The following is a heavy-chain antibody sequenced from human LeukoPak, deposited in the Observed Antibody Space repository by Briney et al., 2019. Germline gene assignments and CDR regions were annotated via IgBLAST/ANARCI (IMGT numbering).Heavy chain of an antibody. V-gene: IGHV1-69*06. D-gene: IGHD4-17*01. Sequence: EASVKVSCKASGGTFSSHAISWVRQAPGQGLEWMGWIIPIFGTANYAQKFQGRVTITADKSTSTAYMELSSLRSEDTAVYYCARPVAADYGTHMWFDPWGQGTLVTVSS. J-gene: IGHJ5*02. CDR1: GGTFSSHA. CDR2: IIPIFGTA. CDR3: ARPVAADYGTHMWFDP.